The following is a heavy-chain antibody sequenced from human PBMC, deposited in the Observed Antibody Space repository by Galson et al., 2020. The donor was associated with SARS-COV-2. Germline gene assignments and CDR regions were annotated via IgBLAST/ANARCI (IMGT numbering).Heavy chain of an antibody. CDR3: ARDQHDFWSGYYPSYYYYYMDV. V-gene: IGHV3-48*04. D-gene: IGHD3-3*01. CDR1: GFTFSSYS. CDR2: ISSSSSTI. Sequence: GGSLRLSCAASGFTFSSYSMNWVRQAPGKGLEWVSYISSSSSTIYYADSVKGRFTISRDNAKNSLYLQMNSLRAEDTAVYYCARDQHDFWSGYYPSYYYYYMDVWGKGTTVTV. J-gene: IGHJ6*03.